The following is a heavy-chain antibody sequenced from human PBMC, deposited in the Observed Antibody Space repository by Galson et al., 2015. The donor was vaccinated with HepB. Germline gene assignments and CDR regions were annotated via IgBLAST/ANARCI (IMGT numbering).Heavy chain of an antibody. D-gene: IGHD3-10*01. CDR3: ARGWFGESNYYGMDV. J-gene: IGHJ6*02. Sequence: SVKVSCKASGGTFSRYAISWVRQAPGQGLEWMGGIIPIFGTANYAQKFQGRVTITADESTSTAYMELSSLRSEDTAVYYCARGWFGESNYYGMDVWGQGTTVTVSS. CDR1: GGTFSRYA. CDR2: IIPIFGTA. V-gene: IGHV1-69*13.